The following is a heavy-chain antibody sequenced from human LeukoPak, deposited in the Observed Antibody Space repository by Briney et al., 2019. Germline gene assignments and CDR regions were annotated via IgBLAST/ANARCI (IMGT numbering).Heavy chain of an antibody. CDR2: VYYSGST. J-gene: IGHJ6*02. CDR1: GGSISTYY. CDR3: ARQYCSDICYSPMNMDV. V-gene: IGHV4-59*08. D-gene: IGHD2-15*01. Sequence: SETLSLTCTVSGGSISTYYWSWIRQPPGKGLEWIGYVYYSGSTNYKPSLKSRVTMSVDTSKNQFYLKLSSVTAADTVVYFCARQYCSDICYSPMNMDVWGQGTTVTVSS.